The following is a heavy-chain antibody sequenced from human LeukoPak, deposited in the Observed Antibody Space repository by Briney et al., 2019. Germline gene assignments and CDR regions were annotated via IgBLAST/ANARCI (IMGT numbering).Heavy chain of an antibody. J-gene: IGHJ4*02. Sequence: GGSLRLSCAASGFTFSSYGMHWVRQAPGKGLEWVAFIRYDGSNRYFADFVKGRFTISRDNSKNTVYLQMNGLRDEDTAMYYCAKDYGGFDYWGQGTLVTVSA. CDR2: IRYDGSNR. V-gene: IGHV3-30*02. CDR1: GFTFSSYG. CDR3: AKDYGGFDY. D-gene: IGHD4-23*01.